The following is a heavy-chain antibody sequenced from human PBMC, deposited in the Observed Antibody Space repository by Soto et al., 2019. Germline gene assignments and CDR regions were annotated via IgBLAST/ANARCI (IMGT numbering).Heavy chain of an antibody. J-gene: IGHJ6*03. CDR1: GFTFSNAW. CDR2: IKSKTDGGTT. V-gene: IGHV3-15*01. Sequence: EVQLVESGGGLVKPGGSLRLSCAASGFTFSNAWMSWVRQAPGKGLEWVGRIKSKTDGGTTDYAAPVKGRFTISRDDSKNTLYLQMNSLKTEDTAVYYCAQYYDFWSGYPGYYYYYMDVWGKGTPVTVSS. D-gene: IGHD3-3*01. CDR3: AQYYDFWSGYPGYYYYYMDV.